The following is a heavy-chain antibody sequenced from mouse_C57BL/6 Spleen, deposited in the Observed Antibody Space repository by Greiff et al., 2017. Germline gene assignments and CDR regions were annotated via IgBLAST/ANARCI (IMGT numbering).Heavy chain of an antibody. CDR3: TGRRTLYYYAMDY. J-gene: IGHJ4*01. CDR1: GFTFSNYW. Sequence: EVHLVESGGGLVQPGGSMKLSCVASGFTFSNYWMNWVRQSPEKGLEWVAQIRLKSDNYATHYAESVKGRFTISRDDSKSSVYLQMNNLRAEDTGIYYCTGRRTLYYYAMDYWGQGTSVTVSS. V-gene: IGHV6-3*01. CDR2: IRLKSDNYAT.